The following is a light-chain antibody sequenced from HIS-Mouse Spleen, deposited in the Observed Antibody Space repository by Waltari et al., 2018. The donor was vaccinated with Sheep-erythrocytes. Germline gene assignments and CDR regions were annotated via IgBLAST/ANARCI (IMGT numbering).Light chain of an antibody. CDR3: SSYAGSNNWV. V-gene: IGLV2-8*01. Sequence: QSALTQPPSASASPGPSVTISCTGTSSDVLGHIYVPWYQQHPGKAPKLMIYEVSKRPSGVPDRFSGSKSGNTASLTVSGLQAEDEADYYCSSYAGSNNWVFGGGTKLTVL. CDR1: SSDVLGHIY. CDR2: EVS. J-gene: IGLJ3*02.